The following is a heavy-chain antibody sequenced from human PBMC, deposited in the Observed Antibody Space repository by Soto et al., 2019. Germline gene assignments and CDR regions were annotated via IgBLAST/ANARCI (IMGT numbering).Heavy chain of an antibody. D-gene: IGHD5-12*01. Sequence: QVQLQESGPGLVKPSETLSLTCTVSGGSISSYYWSWIRQPPGKGLEWIGYIYYSGSTNYNPSLTSRVTISVDTSTNQFSLKLSSVTAADTAVYYCARDSPEYSGYDWYWFDPWGQGTLVTVSS. CDR2: IYYSGST. CDR3: ARDSPEYSGYDWYWFDP. CDR1: GGSISSYY. J-gene: IGHJ5*02. V-gene: IGHV4-59*01.